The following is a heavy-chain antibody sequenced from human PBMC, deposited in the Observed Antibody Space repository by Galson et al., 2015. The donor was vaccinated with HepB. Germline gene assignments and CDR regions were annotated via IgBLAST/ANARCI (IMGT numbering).Heavy chain of an antibody. J-gene: IGHJ4*02. V-gene: IGHV1-18*04. CDR3: AGVSSGEVSPDY. CDR1: GYTFNTYA. D-gene: IGHD6-6*01. CDR2: ISAYNGNT. Sequence: SGYTFNTYAISWVRQAPGQGLEWMGWISAYNGNTYFAQKVQGRVTMTTDTSTSTAYMELRSLTSDDTAVYYCAGVSSGEVSPDYWGQGTLVTVSS.